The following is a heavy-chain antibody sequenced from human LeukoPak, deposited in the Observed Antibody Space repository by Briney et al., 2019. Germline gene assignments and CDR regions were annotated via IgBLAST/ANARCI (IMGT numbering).Heavy chain of an antibody. Sequence: SETLSLTCTVSGGSISSYYWSWIRQPPGKGLEWIGYIYYSGSTNYNPSLKSRVTISVDTSKNQFSLKLSSVTAADTAVYYCARGGATSYYYGMDVWGQGTTVTASS. CDR2: IYYSGST. CDR1: GGSISSYY. D-gene: IGHD1-26*01. J-gene: IGHJ6*02. V-gene: IGHV4-59*01. CDR3: ARGGATSYYYGMDV.